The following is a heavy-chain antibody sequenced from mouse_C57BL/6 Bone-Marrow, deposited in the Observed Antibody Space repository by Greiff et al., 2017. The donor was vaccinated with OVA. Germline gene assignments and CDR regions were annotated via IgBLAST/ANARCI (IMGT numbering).Heavy chain of an antibody. D-gene: IGHD1-1*01. J-gene: IGHJ2*01. CDR1: GYTFTSYT. Sequence: QVQLQQSGAELARPGASVKMSCKASGYTFTSYTMHWVKQRPGPGLEWIGYINPSSGYTKYNQKFKDKATLTADKSSSTAYMQLSSLTSEDSAVYYCARSSGSSYVDYWGQGTTLTVSS. V-gene: IGHV1-4*01. CDR2: INPSSGYT. CDR3: ARSSGSSYVDY.